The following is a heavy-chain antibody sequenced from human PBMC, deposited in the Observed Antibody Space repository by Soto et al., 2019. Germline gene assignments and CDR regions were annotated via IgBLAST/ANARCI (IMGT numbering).Heavy chain of an antibody. Sequence: SETLSLTCTVSGGSISSYYWSWIRQPPGKGLEWIGYIYYSGSTNYNPSLKSRVTISVDTSKNQFSLKLSSVTAADTAVYYCARQFYYDSSGYSRWFDPWGQGTLVTVSS. CDR3: ARQFYYDSSGYSRWFDP. CDR2: IYYSGST. D-gene: IGHD3-22*01. V-gene: IGHV4-59*08. CDR1: GGSISSYY. J-gene: IGHJ5*02.